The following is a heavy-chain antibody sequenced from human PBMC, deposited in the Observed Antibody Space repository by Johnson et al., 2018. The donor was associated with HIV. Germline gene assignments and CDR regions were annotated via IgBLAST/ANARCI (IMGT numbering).Heavy chain of an antibody. CDR1: GFTFSSYW. CDR3: ATFGGGSFHAFDI. J-gene: IGHJ3*02. V-gene: IGHV3-7*05. D-gene: IGHD1-26*01. CDR2: IKQDGSEK. Sequence: VLLVESGGGLVQPGGSLRLSCAASGFTFSSYWMGWVRQAPGKGLEWVANIKQDGSEKYYVDSLKGRFTISRDNAKNSLYLQMNSLRAEDTAVYYCATFGGGSFHAFDIWGQGTMVTVSS.